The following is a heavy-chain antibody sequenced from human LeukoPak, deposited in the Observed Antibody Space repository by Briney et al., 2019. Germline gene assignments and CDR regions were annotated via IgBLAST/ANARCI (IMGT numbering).Heavy chain of an antibody. Sequence: ASVKVSCKASGYTFTGYYMHWVRQAPGQGLEWMGRINPNSGGTNYAQKFQGRVTMTRDTSISTAYMELSRLRSDDTAVYYCARGPYYYGSSGYLHDDAFDIWGQGTMVTVSS. J-gene: IGHJ3*02. V-gene: IGHV1-2*06. CDR1: GYTFTGYY. CDR2: INPNSGGT. D-gene: IGHD3-22*01. CDR3: ARGPYYYGSSGYLHDDAFDI.